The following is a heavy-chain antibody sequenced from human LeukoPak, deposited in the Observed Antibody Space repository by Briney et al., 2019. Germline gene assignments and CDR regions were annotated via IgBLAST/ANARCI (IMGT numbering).Heavy chain of an antibody. CDR3: ARGGKRELRTEFDY. J-gene: IGHJ4*02. CDR2: IYYSGST. Sequence: ASETLSLTCAVSGGSISSSNWWSWVRQPPGKGLEWIGYIYYSGSTNYNPSLKSRVTISVDTSKNQFSLKLSSVTAADTAVYYCARGGKRELRTEFDYWGQGTLVTVSS. V-gene: IGHV4-4*02. D-gene: IGHD1-26*01. CDR1: GGSISSSNW.